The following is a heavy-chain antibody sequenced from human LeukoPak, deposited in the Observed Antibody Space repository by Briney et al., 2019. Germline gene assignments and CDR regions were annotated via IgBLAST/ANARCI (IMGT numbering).Heavy chain of an antibody. V-gene: IGHV4-59*08. CDR2: IFYNGTT. D-gene: IGHD3-10*01. J-gene: IGHJ5*02. Sequence: PSETLSLTCTVSGASIIGHYWGWIRQPPGKGMEWIGYIFYNGTTNYNPSLKSRVTISVDTSRNQFSLKLTTVTAADTAVYYCARHVIYYGSGSYLNWFDPWGQGTLVSVSS. CDR1: GASIIGHY. CDR3: ARHVIYYGSGSYLNWFDP.